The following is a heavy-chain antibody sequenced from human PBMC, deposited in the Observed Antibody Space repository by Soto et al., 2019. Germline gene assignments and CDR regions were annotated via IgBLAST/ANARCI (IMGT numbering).Heavy chain of an antibody. V-gene: IGHV4-59*01. J-gene: IGHJ4*02. CDR1: GGSIRGSY. CDR2: VYYTGST. CDR3: ARSVAVPGAHIDY. D-gene: IGHD6-19*01. Sequence: ESLSLTCSVSGGSIRGSYWSWIRQSPGKGLEWLGYVYYTGSTNYSPSLRSRVSISVDTSKNEFSLRLSSVTAADTAVYFCARSVAVPGAHIDYWGQGTQVTVSS.